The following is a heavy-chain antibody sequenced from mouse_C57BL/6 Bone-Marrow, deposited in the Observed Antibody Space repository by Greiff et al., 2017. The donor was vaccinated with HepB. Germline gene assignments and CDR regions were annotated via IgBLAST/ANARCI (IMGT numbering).Heavy chain of an antibody. CDR2: IYPGDGDT. CDR1: GYAFSSSW. Sequence: LVESGPELVKPGASVKISCKASGYAFSSSWMNWVKQRPGKGLEWIGRIYPGDGDTNYNGKFKGKATLTADKSSSTAYMQLSSLTSEDSAVYFCARVGDGYLYYFDYWGQGTTLTVSS. CDR3: ARVGDGYLYYFDY. D-gene: IGHD2-3*01. V-gene: IGHV1-82*01. J-gene: IGHJ2*01.